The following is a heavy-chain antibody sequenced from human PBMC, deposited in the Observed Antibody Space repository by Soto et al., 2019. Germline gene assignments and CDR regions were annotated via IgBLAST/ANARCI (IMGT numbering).Heavy chain of an antibody. Sequence: ASVKVSCKASGFTFTSSAMQWVRQARGQRLERIGWISAYNGKTNYAQKLQGRVTMTTDTSTSTAYMELRSLRSDDTAVYYCARDSLMIDVIDAFDIWGQGTMVTVSS. J-gene: IGHJ3*02. D-gene: IGHD3-22*01. CDR3: ARDSLMIDVIDAFDI. CDR2: ISAYNGKT. V-gene: IGHV1-18*01. CDR1: GFTFTSSA.